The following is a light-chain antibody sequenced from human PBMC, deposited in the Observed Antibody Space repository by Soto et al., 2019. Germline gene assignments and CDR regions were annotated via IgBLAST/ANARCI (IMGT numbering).Light chain of an antibody. CDR2: EVS. Sequence: QSVLTQPDSVSGSPVQSITISCTGTSSDVGSYNLVSWYQQHPGKAPKLMIYEVSKRPSGVSNRFSGSKSGNTASLTISGLQAEDEADYYCCSYAGSSLYVFGTGTKVTVL. CDR3: CSYAGSSLYV. CDR1: SSDVGSYNL. J-gene: IGLJ1*01. V-gene: IGLV2-23*02.